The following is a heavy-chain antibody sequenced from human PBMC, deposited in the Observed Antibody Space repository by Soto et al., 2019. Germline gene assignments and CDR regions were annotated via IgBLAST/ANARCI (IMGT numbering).Heavy chain of an antibody. D-gene: IGHD3-3*01. CDR2: IYGGGGGET. Sequence: GGSLRLSCAASGFSFRTYTMSWVRQAPGKGPEWVSGIYGGGGGETFYADSVRGRFTISRDNSINTLYLQMNSLRAEDTAVYYCARIFSHYDFWSGYYDNPYYYMDVWGKGTTVTVSS. CDR3: ARIFSHYDFWSGYYDNPYYYMDV. CDR1: GFSFRTYT. J-gene: IGHJ6*03. V-gene: IGHV3-23*01.